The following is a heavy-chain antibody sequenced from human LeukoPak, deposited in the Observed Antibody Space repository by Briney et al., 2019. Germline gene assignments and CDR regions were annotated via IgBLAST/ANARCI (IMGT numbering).Heavy chain of an antibody. CDR1: GGSISSYY. Sequence: SETLSLTCTVSGGSISSYYWSWIRQPPGKGLEWIGSIYYSGSTYYNPSLKSRVTISVDTSKNQFSLKLGSVTAADTAVYYCARDPLRPRYFDLWGRGTLVTVSS. J-gene: IGHJ2*01. V-gene: IGHV4-39*07. D-gene: IGHD2-21*02. CDR2: IYYSGST. CDR3: ARDPLRPRYFDL.